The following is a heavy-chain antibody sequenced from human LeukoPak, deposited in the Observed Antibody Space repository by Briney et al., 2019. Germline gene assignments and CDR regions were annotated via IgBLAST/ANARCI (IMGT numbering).Heavy chain of an antibody. J-gene: IGHJ5*02. CDR1: GYTFTSYG. V-gene: IGHV1-18*01. CDR2: ISAYNGNT. D-gene: IGHD1-1*01. CDR3: ARETWNQDWFDP. Sequence: ASVKVSCKASGYTFTSYGISWARQAPGQGLEWMGWISAYNGNTNYAQKLQGRVTMTTDTSTSTAYMELRSLRSDDTAVYYCARETWNQDWFDPWGQGTLVTVSS.